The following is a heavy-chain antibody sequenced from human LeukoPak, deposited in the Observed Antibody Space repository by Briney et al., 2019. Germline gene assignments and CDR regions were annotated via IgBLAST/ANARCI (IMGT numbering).Heavy chain of an antibody. D-gene: IGHD2-2*01. V-gene: IGHV4-61*05. CDR3: ARTGRGYCSSTSCYHWFDP. CDR1: GGSISRSSYY. Sequence: PSETLSLTCTVSGGSISRSSYYWGWIRQPPGKGLEWIGYIYYSGSTNYNPSLKSRVTISVDTSKNQFSLKLSSVTAADTAVYYCARTGRGYCSSTSCYHWFDPWGQGTLVTVSS. CDR2: IYYSGST. J-gene: IGHJ5*02.